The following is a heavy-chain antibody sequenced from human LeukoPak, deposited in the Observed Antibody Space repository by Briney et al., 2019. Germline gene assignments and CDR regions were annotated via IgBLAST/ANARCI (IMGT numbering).Heavy chain of an antibody. CDR2: INSDGSST. J-gene: IGHJ6*02. CDR1: GFTFSSYW. CDR3: TRQDYYYGMDV. V-gene: IGHV3-74*01. Sequence: GGSLRLSCAASGFTFSSYWMHWVRQAPGKGLVWVSRINSDGSSTSYADSVKGRFTISRDNAKNTLYLQMNSLRAEDTAVYYCTRQDYYYGMDVWGQGTTVTVSS.